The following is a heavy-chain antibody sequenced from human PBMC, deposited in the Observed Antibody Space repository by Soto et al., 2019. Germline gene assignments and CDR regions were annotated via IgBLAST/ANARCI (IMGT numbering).Heavy chain of an antibody. V-gene: IGHV3-48*01. J-gene: IGHJ4*02. CDR2: ISSSSSTI. Sequence: PGGSLRLSCAASGFTFSSYSMNWVRQAPGKGLEWVSYISSSSSTIYYADSVKGRFTISRDNAKNSLYLQMNSLRAEDTAVYYCARAVGTVTTTPAYWGQGTLVTVSS. CDR1: GFTFSSYS. CDR3: ARAVGTVTTTPAY. D-gene: IGHD4-17*01.